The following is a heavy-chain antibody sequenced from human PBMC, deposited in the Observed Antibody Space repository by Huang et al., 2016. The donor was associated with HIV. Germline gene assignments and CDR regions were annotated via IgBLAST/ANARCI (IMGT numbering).Heavy chain of an antibody. D-gene: IGHD6-13*01. V-gene: IGHV3-30*02. CDR2: IRYDGNND. CDR3: VKERGSSRARSSFDF. CDR1: GFPFSAYG. J-gene: IGHJ3*01. Sequence: QVRLVESGGGVVQPGASLTLSCSASGFPFSAYGMDWVRQAPGKGLEGVSFIRYDGNNDYLIGSVKGRFTISRDKSNNALYLRMNSLRPEDTAVYYCVKERGSSRARSSFDFWGQGTSVSVSS.